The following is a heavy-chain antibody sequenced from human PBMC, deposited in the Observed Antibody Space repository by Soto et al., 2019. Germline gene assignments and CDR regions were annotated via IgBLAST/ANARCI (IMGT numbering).Heavy chain of an antibody. CDR1: SGSISSTSYY. Sequence: QLQLQESGPGLVKPSETLSLTCTVSSGSISSTSYYWGWIRQPPGKGLEWIGSIYYSGSTYYNPSLKSRVTISGDTSKNQFSLKLRSVTAADTAVYYCARHRWDIGFADWGQGTLVTVSS. D-gene: IGHD1-26*01. V-gene: IGHV4-39*01. CDR3: ARHRWDIGFAD. CDR2: IYYSGST. J-gene: IGHJ4*02.